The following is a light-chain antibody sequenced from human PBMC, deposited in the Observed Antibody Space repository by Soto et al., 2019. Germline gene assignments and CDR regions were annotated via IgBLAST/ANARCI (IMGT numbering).Light chain of an antibody. Sequence: QSALTQPASVSGSPGQSITISCTGTSSDVGGHNYVSWYQQHPGKAPKLMIYDVSNRPSGVSNRFSGSKSGNTASLTISGLQAEDEADYYCSSYTSSSTDVFGTGTKLTVL. CDR1: SSDVGGHNY. V-gene: IGLV2-14*01. CDR2: DVS. CDR3: SSYTSSSTDV. J-gene: IGLJ1*01.